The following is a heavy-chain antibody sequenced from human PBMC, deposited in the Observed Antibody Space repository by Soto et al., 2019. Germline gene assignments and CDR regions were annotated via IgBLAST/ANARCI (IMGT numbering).Heavy chain of an antibody. CDR2: ISFEGNNK. CDR1: GFTFSRYS. CDR3: ARDILPQWLTSYFFDF. V-gene: IGHV3-30-3*01. D-gene: IGHD6-19*01. J-gene: IGHJ4*02. Sequence: QVQLVESGGGVVQPGRSLRLSCAASGFTFSRYSMNWVRQAPGKGLEWVAVISFEGNNKYYADSVKGRFTISRDDSNNTLYLQMNTLRAEDTAVCYCARDILPQWLTSYFFDFWGQGTLVTVSS.